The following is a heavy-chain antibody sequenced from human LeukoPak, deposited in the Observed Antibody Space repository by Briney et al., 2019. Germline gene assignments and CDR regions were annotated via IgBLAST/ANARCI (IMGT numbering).Heavy chain of an antibody. CDR3: AKGAISSGTFDY. D-gene: IGHD3-22*01. V-gene: IGHV1-69*04. J-gene: IGHJ4*02. CDR2: IIPILGIA. Sequence: SVKVSCKASGGTFSSYAISWVRQAPGQGLEWMGRIIPILGIANYAQKFQGRVTITADKSTSTAYMELSSLRAEDTAVYYCAKGAISSGTFDYWGQGTLVTVSS. CDR1: GGTFSSYA.